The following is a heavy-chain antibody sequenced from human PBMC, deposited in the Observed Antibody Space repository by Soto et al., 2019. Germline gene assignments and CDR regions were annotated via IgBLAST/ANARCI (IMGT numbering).Heavy chain of an antibody. CDR2: TYHSANT. J-gene: IGHJ4*02. V-gene: IGHV4-30-2*01. CDR1: GGSISSGGYS. CDR3: ARVPDY. Sequence: QLQLQESGSGLVKPSRTLSLSCAVSGGSISSGGYSWGWIRQPPGKGLESIGYTYHSANTYYNPSLKSRVTISVDRSKNQFSLKLSSVTAAYKAVYYCARVPDYWGQGTLVTVSS.